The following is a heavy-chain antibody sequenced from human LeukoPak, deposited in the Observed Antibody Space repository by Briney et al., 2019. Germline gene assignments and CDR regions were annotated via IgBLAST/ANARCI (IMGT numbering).Heavy chain of an antibody. CDR2: IYYSGST. CDR3: AITSMDTAMVN. Sequence: SETLSVICTVSGGSITSYYWSWIRQPPGKGLERIGYIYYSGSTNYNPSLKSRVTISVDTSKNQFSLKLSSVTAADTAVYYCAITSMDTAMVNWGQGTLVTVSS. J-gene: IGHJ4*02. V-gene: IGHV4-59*01. CDR1: GGSITSYY. D-gene: IGHD5-18*01.